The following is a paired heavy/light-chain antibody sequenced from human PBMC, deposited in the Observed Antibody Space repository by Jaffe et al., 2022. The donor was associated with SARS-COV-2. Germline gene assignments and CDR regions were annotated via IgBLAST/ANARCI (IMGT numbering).Light chain of an antibody. V-gene: IGKV3-15*01. Sequence: EIVMTQSPATLSVSPGERATLSCRASQSVSSNLAWYQQKPGQAPRLLIYGASTRATGIPARFSGSGSGTEFTLTISSLQSEDFAVYYCQQYNNWPGYTFGQGTKLEIK. J-gene: IGKJ2*01. CDR1: QSVSSN. CDR3: QQYNNWPGYT. CDR2: GAS.
Heavy chain of an antibody. CDR2: IYTSGST. CDR1: GGSISSYY. Sequence: QVQLQESGPGLVKPSETLSLTCTVSGGSISSYYWSWIRQPAGKGLEWIGRIYTSGSTNYNPSLKSRVTMSVDTSKNQFSLKLSSVTAADTAVYYCARLGVRSPRGQGAFDIWGQGTMVTVSS. J-gene: IGHJ3*02. D-gene: IGHD3-10*01. CDR3: ARLGVRSPRGQGAFDI. V-gene: IGHV4-4*07.